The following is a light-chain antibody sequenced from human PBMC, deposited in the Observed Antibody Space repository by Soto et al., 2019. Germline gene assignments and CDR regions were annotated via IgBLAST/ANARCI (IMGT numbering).Light chain of an antibody. CDR1: LSLLHSNGYNY. Sequence: DIVMTQSPLSLPVTPGEPASISCRSSLSLLHSNGYNYLDWYLQKPGQSPHLLIYLVSNRASGVSDRFSGSGSGTDLTLKISRVEAQDVAVYYCMQALQTPVTFGQGTRLQIK. CDR2: LVS. V-gene: IGKV2-28*01. J-gene: IGKJ5*01. CDR3: MQALQTPVT.